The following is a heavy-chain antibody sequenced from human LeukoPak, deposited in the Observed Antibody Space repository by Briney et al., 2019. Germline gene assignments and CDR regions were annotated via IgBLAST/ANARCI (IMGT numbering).Heavy chain of an antibody. Sequence: GPTLVKPTQTLTLTCSFSWFSLTSSGVGVGWIRQPPGKALEWLAFIYWDDDKRYSPFLKSRLTITKDNSKNQVVLTMTNMDPGDTGTYYCAHRPTGGDTLSGFDYWGQGTLVTVSS. CDR1: WFSLTSSGVG. CDR2: IYWDDDK. V-gene: IGHV2-5*02. D-gene: IGHD2-21*01. CDR3: AHRPTGGDTLSGFDY. J-gene: IGHJ4*02.